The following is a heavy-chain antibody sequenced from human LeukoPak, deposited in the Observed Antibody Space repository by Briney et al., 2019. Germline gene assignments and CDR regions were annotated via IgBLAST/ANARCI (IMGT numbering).Heavy chain of an antibody. J-gene: IGHJ5*01. Sequence: QSGGSLRLSCAASGFTVSSNYMSWVRQAPGKGLEWVSVIYSGVTTYYADSEQGRFTISRDNSKNTLFLQMSGLRAEDTAVYFCARGAYGDYDSWGQGTLVTVSS. V-gene: IGHV3-53*01. CDR2: IYSGVTT. CDR3: ARGAYGDYDS. D-gene: IGHD4-17*01. CDR1: GFTVSSNY.